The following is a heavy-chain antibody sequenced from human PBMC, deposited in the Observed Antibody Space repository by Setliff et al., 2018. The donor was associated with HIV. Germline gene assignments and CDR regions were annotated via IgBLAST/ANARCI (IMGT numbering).Heavy chain of an antibody. Sequence: SVKVSCKTSRGTFTTYAFSWVRQAPGQGLEWMGGIIPILNVAKYPQKFHGRVTITADKSTSTVYMELSSLRSEDAAMYYCARVLKGYSSSYEALDIWGQGTKVTVS. CDR2: IIPILNVA. V-gene: IGHV1-69*10. D-gene: IGHD6-13*01. CDR3: ARVLKGYSSSYEALDI. J-gene: IGHJ3*02. CDR1: RGTFTTYA.